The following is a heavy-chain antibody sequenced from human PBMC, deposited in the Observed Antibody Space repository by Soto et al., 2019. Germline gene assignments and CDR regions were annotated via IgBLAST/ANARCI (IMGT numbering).Heavy chain of an antibody. CDR3: AKDNVPRDGLWVVSV. Sequence: GGSLRLSCAASGFTFSKYAMSWVRQAPGKGQEWVSGITGSGLTIEYSDSVKGRFTISRDNSKNTVYLQMNSLRAEDTDIYYCAKDNVPRDGLWVVSVWGQGTPVTVSS. D-gene: IGHD2-21*02. V-gene: IGHV3-23*01. CDR2: ITGSGLTI. J-gene: IGHJ6*02. CDR1: GFTFSKYA.